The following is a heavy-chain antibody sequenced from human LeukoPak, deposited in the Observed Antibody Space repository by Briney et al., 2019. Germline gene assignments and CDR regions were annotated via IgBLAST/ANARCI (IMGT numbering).Heavy chain of an antibody. J-gene: IGHJ4*02. V-gene: IGHV3-15*01. CDR3: TTGIAVAGTVDY. CDR2: IKSETDGGTT. Sequence: PGGSLRLSCAASGFTFSNAWMSWVRQAPGKGLEWVGRIKSETDGGTTDYAAPAKGRFTISRDDSKNTLYLQMNSLKTEDTAVYYCTTGIAVAGTVDYWGQGTLVTVSS. D-gene: IGHD6-19*01. CDR1: GFTFSNAW.